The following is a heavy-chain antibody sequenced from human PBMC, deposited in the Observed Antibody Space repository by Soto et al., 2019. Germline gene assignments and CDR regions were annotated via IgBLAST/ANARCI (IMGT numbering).Heavy chain of an antibody. V-gene: IGHV3-11*01. Sequence: GGSLRLSCAASGFTFSDYYMSWIRQAPGKGLEWVSYISSSGSTIYYADSVKGRFTISRDNAKNSLYLQMNSLRAEDTAVYYCARTPRDSSSWSHDAFDIWGQETMVTVSS. CDR2: ISSSGSTI. CDR3: ARTPRDSSSWSHDAFDI. D-gene: IGHD6-13*01. CDR1: GFTFSDYY. J-gene: IGHJ3*02.